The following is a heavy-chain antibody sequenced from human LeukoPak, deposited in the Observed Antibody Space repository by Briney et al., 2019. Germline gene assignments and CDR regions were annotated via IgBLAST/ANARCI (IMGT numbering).Heavy chain of an antibody. CDR1: GFTFSIYS. V-gene: IGHV3-48*01. J-gene: IGHJ4*02. CDR2: ISSSSSTI. Sequence: HPGGFLRLSCAAPGFTFSIYSMNWVRQAPGKGLGWVSYISSSSSTIYYADSVKGRFTVSRDNAKNSLYLQMNSLRAEDTAVYYCARDLGVVSHYYFDHWGQGTLVTVSS. CDR3: ARDLGVVSHYYFDH. D-gene: IGHD7-27*01.